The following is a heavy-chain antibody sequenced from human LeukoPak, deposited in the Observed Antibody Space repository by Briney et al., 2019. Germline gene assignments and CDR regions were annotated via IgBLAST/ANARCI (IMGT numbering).Heavy chain of an antibody. Sequence: SETLSLTCTVSGGSISSSSYYWGWIRQPPGKGLEWIGSIYYSGSTYYNPSLKGRVTISVDTSKNQFSLKLSSVTAADTAVYYCARDRSGYDSAFDIWGQGTMVTVSS. D-gene: IGHD5-12*01. J-gene: IGHJ3*02. CDR1: GGSISSSSYY. V-gene: IGHV4-39*02. CDR3: ARDRSGYDSAFDI. CDR2: IYYSGST.